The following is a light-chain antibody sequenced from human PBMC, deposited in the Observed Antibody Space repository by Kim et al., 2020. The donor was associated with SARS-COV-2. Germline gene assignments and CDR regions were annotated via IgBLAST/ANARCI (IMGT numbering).Light chain of an antibody. J-gene: IGKJ1*01. CDR2: DAT. V-gene: IGKV3-15*01. Sequence: APGEKAPLPCRATQTIKNQLGWYQQEPGQAPRLLIYDATTRATGVPARFNGSGSETDFTLTISSLQSEDFSGYYFQQSYDWPPLTFRQGTKVDIK. CDR3: QQSYDWPPLT. CDR1: QTIKNQ.